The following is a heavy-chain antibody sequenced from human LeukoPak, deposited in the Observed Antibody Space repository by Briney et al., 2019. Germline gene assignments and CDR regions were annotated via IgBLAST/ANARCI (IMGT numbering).Heavy chain of an antibody. Sequence: VASVKVSCKASGYTFTGYYMHWVRQAPGQGLEWMGWINTNTGNPTYAQGFTGRFVFSLDTSVSTAYLQISSLKAEDTAVYYCARGLGYCSGGSCYSAAYYYYYGMDVWGQGTTVTVSS. V-gene: IGHV7-4-1*02. CDR2: INTNTGNP. CDR1: GYTFTGYY. J-gene: IGHJ6*02. D-gene: IGHD2-15*01. CDR3: ARGLGYCSGGSCYSAAYYYYYGMDV.